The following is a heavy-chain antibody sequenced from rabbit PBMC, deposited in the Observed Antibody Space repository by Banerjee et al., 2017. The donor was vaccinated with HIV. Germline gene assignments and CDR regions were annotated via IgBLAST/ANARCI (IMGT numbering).Heavy chain of an antibody. V-gene: IGHV1S40*01. CDR1: GFDLSRSYY. J-gene: IGHJ4*01. CDR2: IYTGSGST. Sequence: EESGGDLVKPGASLTLTCTASGFDLSRSYYKSWACQAPGKGLEWIGCIYTGSGSTYYASWAKGRFTISKTSSTTVTLQMTSLTAADTATYFCARGGLYGDAGYAFNLWGPGTLVTVS. CDR3: ARGGLYGDAGYAFNL. D-gene: IGHD6-1*01.